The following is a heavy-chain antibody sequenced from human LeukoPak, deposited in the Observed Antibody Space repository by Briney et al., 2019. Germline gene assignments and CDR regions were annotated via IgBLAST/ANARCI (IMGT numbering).Heavy chain of an antibody. D-gene: IGHD6-13*01. V-gene: IGHV4-59*01. CDR2: IYYSGST. J-gene: IGHJ5*02. CDR1: GGSISSYY. CDR3: ARDPGSSLGYNWFDP. Sequence: PSETLSLTCTVSGGSISSYYWSWIRQPPGKGLEWIGYIYYSGSTNYNPSLKSRVTISVDTSKNQFSLKLSSVTAADTAVYYCARDPGSSLGYNWFDPWGQGTLVTVSS.